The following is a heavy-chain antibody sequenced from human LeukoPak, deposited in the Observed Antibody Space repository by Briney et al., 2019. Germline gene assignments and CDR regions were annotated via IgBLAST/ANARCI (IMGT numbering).Heavy chain of an antibody. V-gene: IGHV3-23*01. CDR2: ISSPGGNT. J-gene: IGHJ1*01. CDR3: AKTRNGYTAEYLQH. CDR1: GFILSSFA. Sequence: GGSLRLSCTSSGFILSSFAMSWVRQAPGKGLEWVSSISSPGGNTYYADSVKGRFTISRDNSNNLVYLQMNSLRAEDTAVYYCAKTRNGYTAEYLQHWGQGTLVTVSS. D-gene: IGHD5-24*01.